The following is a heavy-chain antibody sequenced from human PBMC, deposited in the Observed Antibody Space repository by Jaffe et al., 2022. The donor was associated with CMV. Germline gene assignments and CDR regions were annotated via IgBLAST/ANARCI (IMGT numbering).Heavy chain of an antibody. CDR2: ISDSGVST. CDR3: AKDPFSHYWYFDF. J-gene: IGHJ2*01. Sequence: EVQLVESGGGLVQPGGSLRLSCSASGFSFSTYAMSWVRQAPGKGLEWVSSISDSGVSTFYADSVKGRFTISRDNSKNTLYLQMNSLRAEDTAVYYCAKDPFSHYWYFDFWGRGTLVTVSS. V-gene: IGHV3-23*04. D-gene: IGHD3-16*01. CDR1: GFSFSTYA.